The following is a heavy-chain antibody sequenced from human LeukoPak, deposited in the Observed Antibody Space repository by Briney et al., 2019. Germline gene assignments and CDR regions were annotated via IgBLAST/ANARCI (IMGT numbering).Heavy chain of an antibody. CDR2: IYYSGST. V-gene: IGHV4-39*01. CDR1: GGSISSSSYY. D-gene: IGHD1-26*01. J-gene: IGHJ3*02. CDR3: AGVPGSYYAYAFDI. Sequence: SETLSLTCTVSGGSISSSSYYWGWIRQPPGKGLDGIGSIYYSGSTYYNPSLKSRVTISVDTSKNQFSLKLSSVTAADTAVYYCAGVPGSYYAYAFDIWGQGTMVTVSS.